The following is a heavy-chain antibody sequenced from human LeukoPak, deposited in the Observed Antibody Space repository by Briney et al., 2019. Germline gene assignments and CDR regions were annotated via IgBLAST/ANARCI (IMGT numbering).Heavy chain of an antibody. CDR3: AKDRDFWSGSDAFDM. CDR2: ISSSGSTI. D-gene: IGHD3-3*01. J-gene: IGHJ3*02. CDR1: GFTFSDYY. V-gene: IGHV3-11*04. Sequence: KPGGSLRLSCAASGFTFSDYYMSWIRQAPGKGLEWVSYISSSGSTIYYADSVKGRFTISRDNAKNSLYLQMNSLRAEDTAVYYCAKDRDFWSGSDAFDMWGQGTMVTVSS.